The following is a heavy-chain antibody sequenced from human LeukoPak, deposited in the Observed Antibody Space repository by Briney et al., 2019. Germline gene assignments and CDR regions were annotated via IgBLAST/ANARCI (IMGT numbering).Heavy chain of an antibody. D-gene: IGHD2-15*01. Sequence: GGSLRLSCAASGFTFSSYSMNWVRQAPGKGLEWVSSISSSSTYIFYADSVKGRFTISRDNAKSSLYLQMNSLRAEDTAVYYCARVKRDVVVVAANAFDIWGQGTMVTVSS. V-gene: IGHV3-21*01. CDR1: GFTFSSYS. CDR2: ISSSSTYI. CDR3: ARVKRDVVVVAANAFDI. J-gene: IGHJ3*02.